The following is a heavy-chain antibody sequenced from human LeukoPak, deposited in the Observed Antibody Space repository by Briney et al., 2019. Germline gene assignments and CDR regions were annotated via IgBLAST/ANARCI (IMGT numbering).Heavy chain of an antibody. D-gene: IGHD5-18*01. CDR2: INHSGST. V-gene: IGHV4-34*01. Sequence: SETLSLTCAVYGGSFSGYYWSWLRQPPGKGLEWVGEINHSGSTNYNPSLKSRVTISVDTSKNQFSLKLSSVTAADTAVYYCARKGSRIQLWFPVDYWGQGTLVTVSS. CDR3: ARKGSRIQLWFPVDY. CDR1: GGSFSGYY. J-gene: IGHJ4*02.